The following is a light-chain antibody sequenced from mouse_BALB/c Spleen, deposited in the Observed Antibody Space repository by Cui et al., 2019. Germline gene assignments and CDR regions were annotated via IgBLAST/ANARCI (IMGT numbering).Light chain of an antibody. V-gene: IGKV4-57*01. CDR1: SSVSY. CDR2: STS. Sequence: QIVLTQSPAIMSASPGEKVTITCSASSSVSYMHWFQQKPGTSPKLWIYSTSNLASGVPARFSGSGSGTSYSLTISRMEAEDAATYYCQQRSSYSHTFGGGTKLEIK. CDR3: QQRSSYSHT. J-gene: IGKJ2*01.